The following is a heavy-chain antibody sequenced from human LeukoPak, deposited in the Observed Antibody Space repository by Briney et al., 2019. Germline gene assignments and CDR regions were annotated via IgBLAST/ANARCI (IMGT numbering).Heavy chain of an antibody. Sequence: SVKVSCKASGGTFISYAISWVRQAPGQGLEWMGGIIPIFGTANYAQKFQGRVTITADESTSTAYMELSSLRSEDTAVYYCARDRENYSNNDAFDTWGQGTMVTVSS. V-gene: IGHV1-69*13. D-gene: IGHD4-11*01. CDR2: IIPIFGTA. CDR1: GGTFISYA. CDR3: ARDRENYSNNDAFDT. J-gene: IGHJ3*02.